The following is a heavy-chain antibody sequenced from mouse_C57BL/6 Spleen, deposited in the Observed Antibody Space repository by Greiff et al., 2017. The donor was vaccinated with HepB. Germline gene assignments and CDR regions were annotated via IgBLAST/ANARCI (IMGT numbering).Heavy chain of an antibody. D-gene: IGHD1-1*01. Sequence: EVQLQESGPELVKPGASVKIPCKASGYTFTDYNMDWVKQSHGKSLEWIGDINPNNGGTIYNQKFKGKATLTVDKSSSTAYMELRSLTSEDTAVYYCARGVLRYYAMDYWGQGTSVTVSS. J-gene: IGHJ4*01. V-gene: IGHV1-18*01. CDR2: INPNNGGT. CDR3: ARGVLRYYAMDY. CDR1: GYTFTDYN.